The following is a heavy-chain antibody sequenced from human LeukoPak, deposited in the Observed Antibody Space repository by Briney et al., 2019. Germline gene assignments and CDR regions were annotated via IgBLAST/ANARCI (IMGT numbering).Heavy chain of an antibody. D-gene: IGHD3-22*01. CDR3: ATAGLAYDSSPDFDY. Sequence: ASVKVSCKVSGYTLTELSMHWVRQAPGKGLEWMGGFDPEDGETIYAQKFQGRVTMTEDTSTDTAYMELSSLRSEDTAVYYCATAGLAYDSSPDFDYWGQGTLVTVSS. CDR2: FDPEDGET. CDR1: GYTLTELS. V-gene: IGHV1-24*01. J-gene: IGHJ4*02.